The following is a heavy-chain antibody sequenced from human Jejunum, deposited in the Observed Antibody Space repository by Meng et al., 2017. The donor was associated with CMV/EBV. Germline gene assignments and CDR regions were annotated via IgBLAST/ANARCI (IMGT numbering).Heavy chain of an antibody. CDR2: ITGSGDII. CDR1: GFPFVAYY. D-gene: IGHD4-17*01. J-gene: IGHJ4*02. Sequence: RLAWRAFGFPFVAYYMTWVRQAPGKGLEWVSYITGSGDIIYYADSVKGRFTISRDNAKSSLYLEINSLRAEDTAVYYCARGNYGFDYWGQGTLVTVSS. CDR3: ARGNYGFDY. V-gene: IGHV3-11*01.